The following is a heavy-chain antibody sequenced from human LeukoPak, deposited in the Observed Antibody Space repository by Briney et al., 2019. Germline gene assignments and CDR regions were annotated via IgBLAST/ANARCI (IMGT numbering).Heavy chain of an antibody. D-gene: IGHD5-24*01. Sequence: PSETLSLTCTVSGGSISSYYWSWIRQPPGKGLEWIGFIYYSGSTNYNPSLKSRVTMSIDKSKNQFSLHLSSVAAADTAVYYCARANGDRDYWGQGTLVTVSS. CDR2: IYYSGST. V-gene: IGHV4-59*03. CDR3: ARANGDRDY. J-gene: IGHJ4*02. CDR1: GGSISSYY.